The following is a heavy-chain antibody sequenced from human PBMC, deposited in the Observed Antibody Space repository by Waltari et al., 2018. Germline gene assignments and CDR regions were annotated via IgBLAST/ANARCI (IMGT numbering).Heavy chain of an antibody. CDR2: IIPICGTA. V-gene: IGHV1-69*08. CDR1: GGTFSSYA. D-gene: IGHD1-26*01. J-gene: IGHJ5*02. CDR3: ATVRRVGANNWFDP. Sequence: QVQLVQSGAEVKKPGSSVKVSCKASGGTFSSYAISWVRQAPGQGLEWMGRIIPICGTANDAQKFQGRVTITAETSTDTAYMELSSLRSEATAVYYCATVRRVGANNWFDPWGQGTLVTVSS.